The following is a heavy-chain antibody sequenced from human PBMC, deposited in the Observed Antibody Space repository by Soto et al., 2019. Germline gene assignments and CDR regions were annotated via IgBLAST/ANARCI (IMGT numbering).Heavy chain of an antibody. CDR2: IYHSGST. CDR1: GGSISSSNW. D-gene: IGHD6-13*01. Sequence: PSETLSLTCAVSGGSISSSNWWSWVRQPPGKGLEWIGEIYHSGSTNYNPSLKSRVTISVDKSKNQFSLKLSSVTAADTAVYYCAREGIAAAGTFDYWGQGTLVTVS. V-gene: IGHV4-4*02. CDR3: AREGIAAAGTFDY. J-gene: IGHJ4*02.